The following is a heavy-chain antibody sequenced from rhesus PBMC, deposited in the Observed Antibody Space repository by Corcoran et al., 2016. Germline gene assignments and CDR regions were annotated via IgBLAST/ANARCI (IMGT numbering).Heavy chain of an antibody. CDR1: GFTFSSYG. CDR3: ARDVGTYSNYVYYGLDS. CDR2: ISNDGSKK. J-gene: IGHJ6*01. Sequence: EVQLVESGGGLVQPGGSLRLSCAASGFTFSSYGIHWVRQAPGKGLEWVAVISNDGSKKYYADSVKDRFTISRDNSKNMLYLQMNNLNLEDTAVYYCARDVGTYSNYVYYGLDSWGQGVVVTVSS. V-gene: IGHV3-54*02. D-gene: IGHD4-23*01.